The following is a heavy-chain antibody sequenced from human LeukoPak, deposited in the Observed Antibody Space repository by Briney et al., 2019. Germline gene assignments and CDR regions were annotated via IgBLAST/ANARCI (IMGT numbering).Heavy chain of an antibody. CDR2: ISSSSSTI. CDR3: AKAITSIYDFWSGRTNDAFDI. J-gene: IGHJ3*02. CDR1: GITFSSYN. D-gene: IGHD3-3*01. V-gene: IGHV3-48*04. Sequence: GGSLRLSCAASGITFSSYNMNWVRQAPGKGLEWVSYISSSSSTIYYADSVKGRFTISRDNAKNSLYLQMNSLRAEDMALYYCAKAITSIYDFWSGRTNDAFDIWGQGTMVTVSS.